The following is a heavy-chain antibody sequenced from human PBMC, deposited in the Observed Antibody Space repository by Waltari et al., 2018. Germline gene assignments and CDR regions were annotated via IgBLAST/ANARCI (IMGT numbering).Heavy chain of an antibody. CDR1: DLAFSSRA. CDR3: ARALGSGSFLIDF. D-gene: IGHD3-10*01. Sequence: QVQLVESGGGVVQPGRSLRLSGAASDLAFSSRAMHWVRQAPGKGLEWVAVIWSDGSYEYYADSVKGRFTVSRDNSKTALFVQMNSLRAEDTAVYYCARALGSGSFLIDFWGQGTLVTVSS. CDR2: IWSDGSYE. V-gene: IGHV3-33*01. J-gene: IGHJ4*02.